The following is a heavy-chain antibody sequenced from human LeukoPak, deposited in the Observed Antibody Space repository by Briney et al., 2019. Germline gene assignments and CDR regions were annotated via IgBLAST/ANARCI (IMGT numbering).Heavy chain of an antibody. D-gene: IGHD3-10*01. J-gene: IGHJ4*02. CDR2: SNPNSGGT. CDR1: GYTFTGYY. Sequence: ASVKVSCKASGYTFTGYYIHWVRQAPGQGLEWMGWSNPNSGGTNYAQKFQGWVTMTRDTPISTVYMELNRLKSDDTAVYYCAKVAGYYGSGSYVFEYWGQGTLVTVS. CDR3: AKVAGYYGSGSYVFEY. V-gene: IGHV1-2*04.